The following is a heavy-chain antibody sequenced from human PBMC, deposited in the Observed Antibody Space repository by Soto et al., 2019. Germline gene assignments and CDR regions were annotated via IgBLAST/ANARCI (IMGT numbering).Heavy chain of an antibody. V-gene: IGHV3-21*01. CDR2: ISSSGSYI. Sequence: EVQLVESGGGLVQPGGSLRLSCAASGFTFSSYSMNWVRQAPGKGLEWVSSISSSGSYIYYADSVKGRFTISRDNAKNSLYLQMNSLRAEDTAVYYCARDIVVAATGFDYWGQGTLVTVSS. CDR3: ARDIVVAATGFDY. J-gene: IGHJ4*02. CDR1: GFTFSSYS. D-gene: IGHD2-15*01.